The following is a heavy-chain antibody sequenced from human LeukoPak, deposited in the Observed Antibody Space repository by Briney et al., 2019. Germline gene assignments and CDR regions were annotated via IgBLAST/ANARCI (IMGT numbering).Heavy chain of an antibody. D-gene: IGHD3-22*01. CDR2: IWYDGSNK. Sequence: HPGGSLRLSCAASGFTFSSYGMHWVRQAPGKGLEWVAVIWYDGSNKYYADSVKGRFTISRDNSKNTLYLQMNSLRAEDTAVYYCARDLADWDYDSSGYGDYWGQGTLVTVSS. CDR1: GFTFSSYG. V-gene: IGHV3-33*01. CDR3: ARDLADWDYDSSGYGDY. J-gene: IGHJ4*02.